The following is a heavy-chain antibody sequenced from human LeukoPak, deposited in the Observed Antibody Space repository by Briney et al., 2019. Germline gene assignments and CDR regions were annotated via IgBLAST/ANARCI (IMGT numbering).Heavy chain of an antibody. J-gene: IGHJ6*03. CDR2: IRQDGSEK. V-gene: IGHV3-7*01. Sequence: GGSLRLSCEVSGFTFTDYWMNWVRQAPGKGPEWVASIRQDGSEKTYVDSVKGRFTISRDNTKNSLSLQLNGLRAEDTAVYYCARGIITIFGVVHDPWYYMDVWGKGTTVTVSS. D-gene: IGHD3-3*01. CDR1: GFTFTDYW. CDR3: ARGIITIFGVVHDPWYYMDV.